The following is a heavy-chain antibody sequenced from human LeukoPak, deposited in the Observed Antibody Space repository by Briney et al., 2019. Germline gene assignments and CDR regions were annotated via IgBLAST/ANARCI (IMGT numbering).Heavy chain of an antibody. Sequence: ASETLSLTCTVSGGSISSYYWSWIRQPPGKGLEWIGYIYYSGSTNYNPSLKSRVTISVDTSKNQFSLKLSSVTAADTAVYYCARKVVRGVYDAFDIWGQGTMVTVSS. V-gene: IGHV4-59*01. CDR1: GGSISSYY. D-gene: IGHD3-10*01. CDR3: ARKVVRGVYDAFDI. J-gene: IGHJ3*02. CDR2: IYYSGST.